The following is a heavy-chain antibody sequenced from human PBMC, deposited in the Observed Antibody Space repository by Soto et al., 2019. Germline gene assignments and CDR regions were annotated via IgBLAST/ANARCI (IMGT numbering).Heavy chain of an antibody. CDR2: ISYDGSNK. V-gene: IGHV3-30*18. D-gene: IGHD4-17*01. Sequence: GGSLRLSCAASGFTFSSYGMHWVRQAPGKGLEWVAVISYDGSNKYYADSVKGRFTISRDNSKNTLYLQMNTLRAEDTAVYYCAKGSVYGDYGDYYYYMDVWGKGTTVTVSS. CDR3: AKGSVYGDYGDYYYYMDV. CDR1: GFTFSSYG. J-gene: IGHJ6*03.